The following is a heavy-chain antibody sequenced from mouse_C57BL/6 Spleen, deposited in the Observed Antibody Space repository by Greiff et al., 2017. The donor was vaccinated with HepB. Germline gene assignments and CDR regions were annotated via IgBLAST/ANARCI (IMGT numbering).Heavy chain of an antibody. Sequence: QVQLQQPGAELVRPGSSVKLSCKASGYTFTSYWMHWVKQRPIQGLEWIGNIDPSDSETHYNQKFKDKATLTVDKSSSTAYMHLSSLTSEDSAVYYVARSGDYGNYVDYWGHGTSVTVSS. CDR3: ARSGDYGNYVDY. J-gene: IGHJ4*01. CDR1: GYTFTSYW. V-gene: IGHV1-52*01. CDR2: IDPSDSET. D-gene: IGHD2-1*01.